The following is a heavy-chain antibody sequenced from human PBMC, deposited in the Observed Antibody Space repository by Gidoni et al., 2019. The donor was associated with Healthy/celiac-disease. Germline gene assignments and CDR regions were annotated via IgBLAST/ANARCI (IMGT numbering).Heavy chain of an antibody. CDR2: ISSNGGST. CDR3: AREGYSYGSGFDY. CDR1: GFTFSSYA. D-gene: IGHD5-18*01. V-gene: IGHV3-64*01. Sequence: EVQLVESGGGLVQPGGALRRACEASGFTFSSYAMHWVRQAPGKGLEYVSAISSNGGSTYYANSVKGRFTISRDNSKNTLYLQMGSLRAEDMAVYYCAREGYSYGSGFDYWGQGTLVTVSS. J-gene: IGHJ4*02.